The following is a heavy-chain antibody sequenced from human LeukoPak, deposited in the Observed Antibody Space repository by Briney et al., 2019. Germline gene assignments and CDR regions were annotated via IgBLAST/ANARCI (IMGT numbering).Heavy chain of an antibody. D-gene: IGHD4-11*01. CDR3: ARDLVTRRFDY. J-gene: IGHJ4*02. V-gene: IGHV3-30*04. CDR2: VSKDGNTK. CDR1: GFTFSTYA. Sequence: GGSLRLSCVASGFTFSTYAIHWVRQAPGKGLEWVAVVSKDGNTKYYADSVKGRFTISRDNAKNSLYLQMNSLRAEDAAVYYCARDLVTRRFDYWGQGTLVTVSS.